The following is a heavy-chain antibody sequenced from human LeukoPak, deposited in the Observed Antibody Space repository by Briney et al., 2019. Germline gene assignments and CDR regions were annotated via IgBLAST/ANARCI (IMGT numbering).Heavy chain of an antibody. CDR1: GFTFSSYG. Sequence: GGPLRLSCAASGFTFSSYGMHWVRQAPGKGLEWVAVISYDGSNKYYADSVKGRFTISRDNSKNTLYLQMNSLRAEDTAVYYCAKGYCSSTSCSLDYWGQGTLVTVSS. D-gene: IGHD2-2*01. CDR2: ISYDGSNK. CDR3: AKGYCSSTSCSLDY. V-gene: IGHV3-30*18. J-gene: IGHJ4*02.